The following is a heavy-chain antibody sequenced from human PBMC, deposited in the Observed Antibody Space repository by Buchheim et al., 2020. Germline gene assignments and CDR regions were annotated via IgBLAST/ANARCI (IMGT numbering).Heavy chain of an antibody. CDR2: IDPSDSYT. V-gene: IGHV5-10-1*03. Sequence: EVQLVQSGAEVKKPGESLRISCKGSGYSFTSYWISWVRQMPGKGLEWMGRIDPSDSYTNYSPSFQGHVTISADKSISTAYPQWSSLKASDTAMYYCAGGGGMCTNGVCYEYNWFDPWGRETL. J-gene: IGHJ5*02. D-gene: IGHD2-8*01. CDR3: AGGGGMCTNGVCYEYNWFDP. CDR1: GYSFTSYW.